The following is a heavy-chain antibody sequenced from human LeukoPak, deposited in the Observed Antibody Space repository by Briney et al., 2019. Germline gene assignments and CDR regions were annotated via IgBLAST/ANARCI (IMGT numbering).Heavy chain of an antibody. D-gene: IGHD6-13*01. J-gene: IGHJ6*02. Sequence: SVKVSCKASGCTLTSHGISWVRQAPGQGLEWMGRIIPIRNAVNYAQKFQGRLTITAETSTSTAYMDLSSLRSEDTALYYCATDRAEQQGVQLYYYFGMDVWGQGTTVTVSS. CDR2: IIPIRNAV. V-gene: IGHV1-69*04. CDR3: ATDRAEQQGVQLYYYFGMDV. CDR1: GCTLTSHG.